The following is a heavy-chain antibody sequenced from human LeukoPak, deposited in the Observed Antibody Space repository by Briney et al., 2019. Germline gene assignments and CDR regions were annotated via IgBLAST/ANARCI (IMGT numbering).Heavy chain of an antibody. CDR1: GGSISSSSYY. CDR3: TRHMEWELLWAFDI. CDR2: IYYSGST. V-gene: IGHV4-39*01. J-gene: IGHJ3*02. D-gene: IGHD1-26*01. Sequence: SQTLSLTCTVSGGSISSSSYYWGWIRQPPGNGLEWIGSIYYSGSTYYNPSLKSRVTISVDTSKHQFSLKLSSVTAADTAVYYCTRHMEWELLWAFDIWGQGTMVTVSS.